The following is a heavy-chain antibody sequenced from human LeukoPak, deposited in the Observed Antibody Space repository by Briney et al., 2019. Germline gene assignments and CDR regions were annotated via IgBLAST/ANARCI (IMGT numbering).Heavy chain of an antibody. V-gene: IGHV1-8*03. J-gene: IGHJ5*02. D-gene: IGHD1-20*01. CDR3: ARGRSSYNWNHNWFDP. Sequence: GASVKVSCKTSGYTFTGYYIQWVRQAPGQGLEWMGWMNPNSGNTGYAQKFQGRVTITRNTSISTAYMELSSLRSEDTAVYYCARGRSSYNWNHNWFDPWGQGTLVTVSS. CDR1: GYTFTGYY. CDR2: MNPNSGNT.